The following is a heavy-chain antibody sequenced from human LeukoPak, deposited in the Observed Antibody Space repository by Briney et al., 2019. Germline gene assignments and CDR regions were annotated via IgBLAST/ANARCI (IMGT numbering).Heavy chain of an antibody. CDR3: ARGTTYYYDSSGFPDFDY. J-gene: IGHJ4*02. Sequence: GGSLRLSCAASGFTFSSYSMNWVRQAPGKGLEWVSSISSSSSYIYYADSVKGRFTISRDNAKNSLYLQMNSLRAEDTAVYYCARGTTYYYDSSGFPDFDYWGQGTLVTVSS. V-gene: IGHV3-21*01. CDR2: ISSSSSYI. D-gene: IGHD3-22*01. CDR1: GFTFSSYS.